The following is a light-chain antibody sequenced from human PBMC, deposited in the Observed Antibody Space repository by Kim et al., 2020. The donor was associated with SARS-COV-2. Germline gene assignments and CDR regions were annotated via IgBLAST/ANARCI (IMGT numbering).Light chain of an antibody. CDR1: NIGSKI. CDR2: DDS. V-gene: IGLV3-21*03. Sequence: VPTGKRAGNTCGKNNIGSKIVHCYQQQPGQAPVLVIYDDSDRPSGTPGRFAGYNAGNTAPLTSSRVEAGDEADYYCQVWDSSSDYVFGTGTKVTVL. J-gene: IGLJ1*01. CDR3: QVWDSSSDYV.